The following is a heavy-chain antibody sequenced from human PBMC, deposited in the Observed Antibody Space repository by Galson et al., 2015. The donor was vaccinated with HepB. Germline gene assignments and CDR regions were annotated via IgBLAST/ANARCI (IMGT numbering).Heavy chain of an antibody. CDR3: ARLGSSGPGV. CDR1: GGTFSSYA. CDR2: IIPILGIA. D-gene: IGHD3-22*01. J-gene: IGHJ6*02. Sequence: SVKVSCKASGGTFSSYAISWVRQAPGQGLERMGRIIPILGIANYAQKFQGRVTITADKSTSTAYMELSSLRSEDTAVYYCARLGSSGPGVWGQGTTVTVSS. V-gene: IGHV1-69*04.